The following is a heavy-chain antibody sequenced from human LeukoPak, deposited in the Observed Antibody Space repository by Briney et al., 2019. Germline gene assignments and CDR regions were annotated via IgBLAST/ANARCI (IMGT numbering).Heavy chain of an antibody. Sequence: ASVKVSCKASGYTFTTYYIHWVRQAPGQGLEWMGWISAYYGNTNYAQKLQGRVTMTTDTSTSTAYMELRSLRSDDTAVYYCARVRGGGGIVGATTGTKDYWGQGTLVTVSS. CDR1: GYTFTTYY. J-gene: IGHJ4*02. D-gene: IGHD1-26*01. V-gene: IGHV1-18*04. CDR2: ISAYYGNT. CDR3: ARVRGGGGIVGATTGTKDY.